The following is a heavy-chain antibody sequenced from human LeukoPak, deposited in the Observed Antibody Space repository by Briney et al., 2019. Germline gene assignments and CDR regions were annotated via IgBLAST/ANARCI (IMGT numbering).Heavy chain of an antibody. D-gene: IGHD3-3*01. J-gene: IGHJ6*04. CDR2: ISGSGGST. CDR3: AKEFSDTPFWYYYYGMDV. V-gene: IGHV3-23*01. Sequence: PGGSLRLSCAASGFTFSSYAMSWVRQAPGKGLEWVSAISGSGGSTYYADSVKGRFTISRDNSKNTLYLQMNSLRAEDTAVYYCAKEFSDTPFWYYYYGMDVWGKGTTVTVSS. CDR1: GFTFSSYA.